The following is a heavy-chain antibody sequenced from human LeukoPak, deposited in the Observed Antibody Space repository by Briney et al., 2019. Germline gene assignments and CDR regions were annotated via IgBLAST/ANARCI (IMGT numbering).Heavy chain of an antibody. CDR3: ARDHGSGSYYNKYYYYYGMDV. J-gene: IGHJ6*02. V-gene: IGHV3-20*04. D-gene: IGHD3-10*01. CDR2: INWNGGST. Sequence: GGSLRLSCAASGFTFDDYGMSWVRQAPGKGLEWVSGINWNGGSTGYADSVKGRFTISRDNAKNSLYLQMNSLRAEDTALYYCARDHGSGSYYNKYYYYYGMDVWGQGTTVTVSS. CDR1: GFTFDDYG.